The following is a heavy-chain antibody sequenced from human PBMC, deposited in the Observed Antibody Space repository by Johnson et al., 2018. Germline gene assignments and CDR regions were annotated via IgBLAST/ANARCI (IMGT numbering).Heavy chain of an antibody. CDR2: ISWNSGSI. CDR3: TKVKYSSGLDNYYYYYGMDV. V-gene: IGHV3-9*01. Sequence: VQLVESGGGLVQPGRSLRLSCAASGFTFDDYAMHWVRQAPGKGLEWVSGISWNSGSIGYADSVKGRFTISRDNAKNSLYLQMNSLRAEDTALYYCTKVKYSSGLDNYYYYYGMDVGGQGTTVTVSS. CDR1: GFTFDDYA. J-gene: IGHJ6*02. D-gene: IGHD6-19*01.